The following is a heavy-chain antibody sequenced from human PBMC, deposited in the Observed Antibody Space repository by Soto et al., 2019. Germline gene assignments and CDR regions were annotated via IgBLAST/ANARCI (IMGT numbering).Heavy chain of an antibody. CDR1: GFTFSHYW. Sequence: EVQLVESGGGLVQPGGSLRLSCAASGFTFSHYWMHWVRQAPGKGLVWLSRINSDGSSTNYADSVKGRFTISRDNAKNTLYVQMNSLRAEDTAVYYCASMDTAIEKYGMDVWGQGTTVTVSS. V-gene: IGHV3-74*01. CDR3: ASMDTAIEKYGMDV. CDR2: INSDGSST. J-gene: IGHJ6*02.